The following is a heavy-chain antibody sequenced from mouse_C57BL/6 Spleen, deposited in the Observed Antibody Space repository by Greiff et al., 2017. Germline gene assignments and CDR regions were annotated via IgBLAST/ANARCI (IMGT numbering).Heavy chain of an antibody. D-gene: IGHD3-3*01. J-gene: IGHJ1*03. V-gene: IGHV1-15*01. Sequence: VQLQQSGAELVRPGASVTLSCKASGYTFTDYEMHWVKQTPVHGLEWIGAIDPETGGTAYNQKFKGKAILTADKSSSTAYMELRSLTSEDSAVYYWTRRAGNWYFDVWGTGTTVTVSS. CDR3: TRRAGNWYFDV. CDR1: GYTFTDYE. CDR2: IDPETGGT.